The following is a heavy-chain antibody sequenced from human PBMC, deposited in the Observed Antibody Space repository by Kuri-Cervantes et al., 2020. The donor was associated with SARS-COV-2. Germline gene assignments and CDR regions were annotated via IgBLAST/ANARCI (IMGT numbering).Heavy chain of an antibody. J-gene: IGHJ4*02. CDR2: ISYDGSNK. CDR3: ARSYSGSYLGPFDY. Sequence: GGSLRLSCAASGFTFSNYAMHWVRQTPGKGLEWVAVISYDGSNKYYADSVKGRFTISRDNSKNTLYLQMNSLRAEDTAVYYCARSYSGSYLGPFDYWGQGTLVTVSS. CDR1: GFTFSNYA. D-gene: IGHD1-26*01. V-gene: IGHV3-30*04.